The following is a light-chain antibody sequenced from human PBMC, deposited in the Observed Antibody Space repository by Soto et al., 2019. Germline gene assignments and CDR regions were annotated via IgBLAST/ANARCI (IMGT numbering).Light chain of an antibody. J-gene: IGLJ2*01. CDR3: QSYDSSLSGVV. CDR1: SSDVGGYNY. CDR2: EVS. V-gene: IGLV2-11*01. Sequence: QSALTQPRSVSGSPGQSVTVSCTGSSSDVGGYNYVSWYQQHPGKAPKLMIYEVSKRPSGVPFRFSASKSGTSASLAITGLQAEDEADYYCQSYDSSLSGVVFGGGTKLTVL.